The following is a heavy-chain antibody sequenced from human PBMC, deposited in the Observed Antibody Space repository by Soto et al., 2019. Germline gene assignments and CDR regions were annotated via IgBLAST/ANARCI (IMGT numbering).Heavy chain of an antibody. CDR3: ARGPSGDKVDY. CDR2: IYSGGSI. V-gene: IGHV4-30-4*01. J-gene: IGHJ4*02. D-gene: IGHD7-27*01. Sequence: QVQLQESGPGLVKPSQTLSLTCIVSGGSISNVNDCWSWIRQRPDKGLEWIGYIYSGGSIDNNPSLSSRVTKLVDKSKNKFSLQLSSVSAAVTAVYYCARGPSGDKVDYWGQGTLVTVSS. CDR1: GGSISNVNDC.